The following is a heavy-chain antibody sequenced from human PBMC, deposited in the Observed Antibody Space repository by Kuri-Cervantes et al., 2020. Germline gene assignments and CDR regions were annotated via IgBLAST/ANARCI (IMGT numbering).Heavy chain of an antibody. D-gene: IGHD6-13*01. J-gene: IGHJ6*02. Sequence: SETLSLTCTVSSGSISSSSYSWSWIRQPPGKGLEWIGEIYHSESTNYNPSLKSRVTISVDKSKNQFSLKLSSVTAADTAVYYCARDQLFRDGQIAAAGTGYYYGMDVWGQGTMVTVSS. CDR3: ARDQLFRDGQIAAAGTGYYYGMDV. V-gene: IGHV4-30-2*01. CDR1: SGSISSSSYS. CDR2: IYHSEST.